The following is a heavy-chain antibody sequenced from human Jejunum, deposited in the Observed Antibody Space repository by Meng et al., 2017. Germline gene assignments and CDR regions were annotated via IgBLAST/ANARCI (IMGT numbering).Heavy chain of an antibody. CDR3: AQSDYFHY. CDR1: GFIFSERW. V-gene: IGHV3-74*01. Sequence: DVQLVESWGGLVQPGGSLRLSCAASGFIFSERWMHWVRQAPGKGLVWVSRIRYDGSSANYADSVKGRFTISRDNAKNTLYLQMDSLRAEDTAVYYCAQSDYFHYWGQGALVTVSS. CDR2: IRYDGSSA. J-gene: IGHJ4*02.